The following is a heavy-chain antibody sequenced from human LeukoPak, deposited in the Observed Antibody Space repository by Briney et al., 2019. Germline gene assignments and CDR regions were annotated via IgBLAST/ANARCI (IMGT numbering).Heavy chain of an antibody. D-gene: IGHD6-6*01. J-gene: IGHJ4*02. CDR3: ARLPHSSSPFDY. V-gene: IGHV4-4*07. CDR2: IYSSGST. Sequence: SETLSLTCTVSGGSISNYYWNWIRQPAGKGLEWIGRIYSSGSTNYNSSLKSRVTMSVDTSKNQFSLKLSSVTAADTAVYYCARLPHSSSPFDYWGQGTLVTVSS. CDR1: GGSISNYY.